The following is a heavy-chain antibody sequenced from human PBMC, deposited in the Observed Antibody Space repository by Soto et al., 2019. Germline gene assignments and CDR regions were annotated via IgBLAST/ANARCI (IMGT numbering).Heavy chain of an antibody. CDR3: ATITGTLFDY. CDR1: GGSFSGYY. V-gene: IGHV4-34*01. D-gene: IGHD1-20*01. Sequence: PSETLSLTCAVYGGSFSGYYWSWIRQPPGKGLEWIGEINHSGSTNYNPSLKSRVTISVDTSKNQFSLKLSSVTAADTAVYYCATITGTLFDYWGQGTLATVSS. J-gene: IGHJ4*02. CDR2: INHSGST.